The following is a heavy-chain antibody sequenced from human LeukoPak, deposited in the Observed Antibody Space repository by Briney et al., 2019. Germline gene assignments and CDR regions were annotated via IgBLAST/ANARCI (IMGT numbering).Heavy chain of an antibody. D-gene: IGHD2-2*01. V-gene: IGHV1-8*01. CDR1: GYTFTSYD. CDR2: MNPNSGNT. Sequence: GASVKVSCKASGYTFTSYDINLGRHAPGQGLEWMGWMNPNSGNTGYAQKFQGRVTMTRNTSISTAYMELSRLRSEDTAVYYCARTYCSSTSCSRGVFGYWGQGALVTVSS. CDR3: ARTYCSSTSCSRGVFGY. J-gene: IGHJ4*02.